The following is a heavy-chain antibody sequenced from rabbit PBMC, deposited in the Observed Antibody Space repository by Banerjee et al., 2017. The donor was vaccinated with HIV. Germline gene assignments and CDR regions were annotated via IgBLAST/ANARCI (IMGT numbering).Heavy chain of an antibody. CDR3: AGDLGGSSWWFNL. J-gene: IGHJ4*01. CDR2: IYTGSSGST. D-gene: IGHD8-1*01. CDR1: GFSFSSSYW. V-gene: IGHV1S45*01. Sequence: QEQLVESGGGLVTLGGSLKLTCTASGFSFSSSYWICWVRQAPGKGLEWIACIYTGSSGSTYYASWAKGRFTISKTSSTTVTLQMTSLTAADTATYFCAGDLGGSSWWFNLWGPGTLVTVS.